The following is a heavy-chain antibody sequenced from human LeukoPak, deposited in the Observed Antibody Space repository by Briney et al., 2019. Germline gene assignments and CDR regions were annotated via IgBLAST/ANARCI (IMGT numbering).Heavy chain of an antibody. CDR2: ISYDGINK. J-gene: IGHJ4*02. V-gene: IGHV3-30*04. CDR3: ASGTGYYSYFDY. CDR1: GFTFSSYA. Sequence: GGSLRLSCAASGFTFSSYAMHWVRQAPGKGREWVAVISYDGINKYYADYVKGRFTISRDNSKNTLYLQMTSLRAEDTAVYYCASGTGYYSYFDYWGQGTLVTVSS. D-gene: IGHD3/OR15-3a*01.